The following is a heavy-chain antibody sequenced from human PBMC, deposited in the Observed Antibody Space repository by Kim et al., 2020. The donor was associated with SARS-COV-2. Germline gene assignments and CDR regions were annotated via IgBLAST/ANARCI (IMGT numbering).Heavy chain of an antibody. CDR2: ISGSGGST. V-gene: IGHV3-23*01. CDR3: AKGARMVRGVTSVHYYYGMDV. Sequence: GGSLRLSCAASGFTFSSYAMSWVRQAPGKGLEWVSAISGSGGSTYYADSVKGRFTISRDNSKNTLYLQMNSLRAEDTAVYYCAKGARMVRGVTSVHYYYGMDVWGQGTTVTVSS. CDR1: GFTFSSYA. J-gene: IGHJ6*02. D-gene: IGHD3-10*01.